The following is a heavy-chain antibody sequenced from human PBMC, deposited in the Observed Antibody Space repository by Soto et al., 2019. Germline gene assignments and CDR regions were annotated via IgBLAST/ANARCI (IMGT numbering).Heavy chain of an antibody. CDR2: ISYDGSNK. J-gene: IGHJ4*02. Sequence: GGSLRLSCAASGFTFSSYAMHWVRQAPGKGLEWVAVISYDGSNKYYADSVKGRFTISRDNSKNTLYLQMNSLRAEETAVYYCARDHLVYCSRGRPCPFHYCGQGTFVTVSS. CDR3: ARDHLVYCSRGRPCPFHY. CDR1: GFTFSSYA. D-gene: IGHD2-15*01. V-gene: IGHV3-30-3*01.